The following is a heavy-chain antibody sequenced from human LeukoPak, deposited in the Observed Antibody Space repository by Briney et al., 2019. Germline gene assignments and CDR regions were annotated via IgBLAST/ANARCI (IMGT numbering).Heavy chain of an antibody. Sequence: GGSLRFSCAGSGFSFSNYWMAWVRQAPGKGPEWVANMKQDGSARHYADSVKGRFTISRDNAQNSVYLQMNSLRAEDTAVYYCARDVVGSLDYWGLGTLVTVSS. CDR1: GFSFSNYW. D-gene: IGHD2-15*01. V-gene: IGHV3-7*01. CDR3: ARDVVGSLDY. J-gene: IGHJ4*02. CDR2: MKQDGSAR.